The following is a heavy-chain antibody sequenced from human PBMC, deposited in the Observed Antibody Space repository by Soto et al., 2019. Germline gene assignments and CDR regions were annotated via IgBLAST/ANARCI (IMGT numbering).Heavy chain of an antibody. CDR3: TRDGRGLGRLSLFEY. Sequence: EVQLVESGGGLIHPGGSLRLSCAASGSNVNSDYMNWVRQTPGKGLEWVASIYSGETTYYADSVRGRFTISSDKSKNTLYFQLSSLRIEDTAVYYCTRDGRGLGRLSLFEYWGQGVLVTVSS. CDR2: IYSGETT. J-gene: IGHJ4*02. D-gene: IGHD2-21*02. V-gene: IGHV3-53*01. CDR1: GSNVNSDY.